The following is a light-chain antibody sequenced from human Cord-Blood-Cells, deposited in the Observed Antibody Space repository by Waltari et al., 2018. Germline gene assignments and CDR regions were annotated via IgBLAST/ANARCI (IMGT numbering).Light chain of an antibody. Sequence: DIVMTQSPDSLAVSLGERATINCKSSQSVLYSSNNKNYLAWYQQKPGQPPKLLIYWASTRESGVPDRFSGSGSGTEFTLTISSLQAEDGAVYYCQQYYRTPFTFGPGTKVDIK. CDR2: WAS. V-gene: IGKV4-1*01. CDR3: QQYYRTPFT. J-gene: IGKJ3*01. CDR1: QSVLYSSNNKNY.